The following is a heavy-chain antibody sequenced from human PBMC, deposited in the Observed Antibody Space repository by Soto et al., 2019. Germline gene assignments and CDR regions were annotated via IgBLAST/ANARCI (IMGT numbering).Heavy chain of an antibody. CDR3: PKESSIWKFAFDI. J-gene: IGHJ3*02. D-gene: IGHD1-1*01. V-gene: IGHV3-30*18. CDR2: VSAAVYTT. Sequence: QGELLESGGGVVQPGTSLRLSCAASGFPFSSFGMHWVRQTPGKGLEWVAVVSAAVYTTYYSDSVKGRFNISRDNSRNTLNIQMNSLRREDTGLYYCPKESSIWKFAFDIWGRGTMVTVSS. CDR1: GFPFSSFG.